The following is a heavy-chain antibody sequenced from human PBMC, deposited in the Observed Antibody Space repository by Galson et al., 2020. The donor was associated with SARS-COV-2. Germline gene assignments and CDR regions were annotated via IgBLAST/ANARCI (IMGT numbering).Heavy chain of an antibody. CDR3: ARDLFDTSDDAFDI. CDR2: ISSTSDYI. CDR1: GFTFSRYS. V-gene: IGHV3-21*01. J-gene: IGHJ3*02. Sequence: SCAASGFTFSRYSMDWVRQAPGKGLEWVSAISSTSDYIFYADSVKGRFTISRDNAKNSLYLQMNSLRAEDTAVYYCARDLFDTSDDAFDIWGQGTMVTVSS. D-gene: IGHD3-22*01.